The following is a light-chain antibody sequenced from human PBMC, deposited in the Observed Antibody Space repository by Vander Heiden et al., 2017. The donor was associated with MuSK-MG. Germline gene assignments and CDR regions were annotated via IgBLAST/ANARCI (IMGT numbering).Light chain of an antibody. Sequence: DIQLTQSPSCLSVYVGDRVTITCRASPSINNFLNWYQERPGKAPKFLIYAASFLQSVVPSRFIGSGSGTNFTLIISILQPDDFTTYYCQRCYAMPLTFGPGTKVQIK. V-gene: IGKV1-39*01. CDR1: PSINNF. CDR3: QRCYAMPLT. CDR2: AAS. J-gene: IGKJ1*01.